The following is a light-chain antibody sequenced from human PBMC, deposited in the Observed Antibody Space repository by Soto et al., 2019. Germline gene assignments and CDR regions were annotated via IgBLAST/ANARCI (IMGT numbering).Light chain of an antibody. CDR3: QQSYSAPRT. CDR2: AAS. V-gene: IGKV1-39*01. J-gene: IGKJ1*01. Sequence: DIQMTQSPSSLSASVGDRVTITCRASQSISSYLNWYQQKPGKAPKLLIYAASSLQSGVPSRFSGSGSGTDFTLTINSLQPEDFATYYCQQSYSAPRTFGQGDQGGYQ. CDR1: QSISSY.